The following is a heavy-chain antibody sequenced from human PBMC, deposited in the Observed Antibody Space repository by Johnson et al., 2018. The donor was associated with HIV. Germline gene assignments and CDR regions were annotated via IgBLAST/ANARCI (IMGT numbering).Heavy chain of an antibody. D-gene: IGHD5-12*01. V-gene: IGHV3-30-3*01. CDR3: ARDQRGDIIPTTYDAFYI. Sequence: VQLVESGGGVVQPGRSLRLSCAASGFTFSSYAVHWVRQAPGKGLEWVAVISYDGSNKYYADSVKGRFTISRDNSKNTLHLQMNSLSAEDTAVYYCARDQRGDIIPTTYDAFYIWGQGSMVTVSS. CDR1: GFTFSSYA. CDR2: ISYDGSNK. J-gene: IGHJ3*02.